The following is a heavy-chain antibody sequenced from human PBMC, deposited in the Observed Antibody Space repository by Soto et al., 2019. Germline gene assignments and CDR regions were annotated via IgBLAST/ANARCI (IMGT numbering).Heavy chain of an antibody. CDR1: GGSFSGYY. J-gene: IGHJ5*02. D-gene: IGHD2-15*01. V-gene: IGHV4-34*01. CDR3: ARGRYCSGGSCYRGLDWFDP. Sequence: QVQLQQWGAGLLKPSETLSLTCAVYGGSFSGYYWSWIRQPPGKGLEWLGEINHSGSTNYNPSLKSRVTISVDTSKNQFSLKLSSVTAADTAVYYCARGRYCSGGSCYRGLDWFDPWGQGTLVTVSS. CDR2: INHSGST.